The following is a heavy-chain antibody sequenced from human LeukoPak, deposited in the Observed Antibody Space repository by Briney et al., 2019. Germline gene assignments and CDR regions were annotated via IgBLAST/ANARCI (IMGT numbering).Heavy chain of an antibody. J-gene: IGHJ4*02. CDR3: AADSLSYGGTCFDY. CDR2: IVVGSGNT. Sequence: SVKVSCEASGFTFTSSAVQWVRQARGQRLEWIGWIVVGSGNTNYAQKFQERVTITRDMSTSTAYMELSSLRSEDTAVYYCAADSLSYGGTCFDYWGQGTLVTVSS. D-gene: IGHD4-23*01. V-gene: IGHV1-58*01. CDR1: GFTFTSSA.